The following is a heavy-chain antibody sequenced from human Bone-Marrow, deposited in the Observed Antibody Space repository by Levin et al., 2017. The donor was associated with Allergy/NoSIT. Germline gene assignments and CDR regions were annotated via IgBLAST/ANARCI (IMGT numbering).Heavy chain of an antibody. CDR2: IDYSGST. D-gene: IGHD5-18*01. CDR3: ARQINSYGPHTFDY. J-gene: IGHJ4*02. V-gene: IGHV4-39*01. Sequence: SETLSLTCTVSGGSISSSSYYWGWIRQPPGTGLEWIGSIDYSGSTYYNPSLKSRVTISVDTSKNQFSLKLSSVTAADTAVYYCARQINSYGPHTFDYWGQGTLVTVSS. CDR1: GGSISSSSYY.